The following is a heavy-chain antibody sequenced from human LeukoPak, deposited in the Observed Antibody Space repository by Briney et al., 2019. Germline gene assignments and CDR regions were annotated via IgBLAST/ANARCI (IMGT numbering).Heavy chain of an antibody. Sequence: GASVKVSCKASGYTFTSYGISWVRQAPGQGLEWMGWISAYNGNTNYAQKLQGRVTMTTDTSTSTAYMELRSLRSDDTAVYYCARSRSGYDSYYYYYMDVWGKGTTVTVSS. CDR3: ARSRSGYDSYYYYYMDV. V-gene: IGHV1-18*01. CDR2: ISAYNGNT. CDR1: GYTFTSYG. J-gene: IGHJ6*03. D-gene: IGHD5-12*01.